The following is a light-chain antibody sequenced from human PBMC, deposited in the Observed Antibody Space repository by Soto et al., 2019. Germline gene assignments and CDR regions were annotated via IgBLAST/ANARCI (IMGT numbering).Light chain of an antibody. Sequence: QSALTQPASVSGSPGQSITISCTGTSSDIGGYNFVSWYQHHPGKAPKLIIFEVGNRPSGVSDRFSGSKSGNTASLTISGLQAEDEADYYCSSYAHTNSLILFGGGTKVTVL. V-gene: IGLV2-14*01. J-gene: IGLJ2*01. CDR3: SSYAHTNSLIL. CDR2: EVG. CDR1: SSDIGGYNF.